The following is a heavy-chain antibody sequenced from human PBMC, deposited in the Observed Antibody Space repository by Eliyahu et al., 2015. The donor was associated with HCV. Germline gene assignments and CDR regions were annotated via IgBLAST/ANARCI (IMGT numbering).Heavy chain of an antibody. CDR3: VKDLGGDEH. J-gene: IGHJ4*02. V-gene: IGHV3-23*01. D-gene: IGHD3-3*01. CDR2: ISGNGDSA. Sequence: EVQLLESGGGRVQPGGSLRLSCAGIGVTFSSYAMTWVRQAPGKGLEGVSAISGNGDSAFYTDSVKGRFTISNDNSKNTLYLQMNSLRVEDTAVYYCVKDLGGDEHWGQGTLVTVSS. CDR1: GVTFSSYA.